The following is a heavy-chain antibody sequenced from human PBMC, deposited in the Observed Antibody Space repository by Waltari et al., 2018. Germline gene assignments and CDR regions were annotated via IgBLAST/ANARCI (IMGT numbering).Heavy chain of an antibody. Sequence: QLRLRESGPGLVMPSENLSLTCAVSGASVASSPPYWGWIRQSPERGLEWIGTRYFTGATHYNPSLQSRVTISADTSRDHFSLKVNSVTAADTAVYYCAGTALHTKIAFDSWGQGTQVTVSA. CDR2: RYFTGAT. CDR1: GASVASSPPY. D-gene: IGHD2-21*01. V-gene: IGHV4-39*02. CDR3: AGTALHTKIAFDS. J-gene: IGHJ4*02.